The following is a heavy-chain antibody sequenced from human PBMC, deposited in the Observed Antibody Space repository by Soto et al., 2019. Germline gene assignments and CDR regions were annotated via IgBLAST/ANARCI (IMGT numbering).Heavy chain of an antibody. Sequence: GGSLRLSCAASGFTFSSYSMNWVRQAPGKGLEWVSSNSSSSSYIYYADSVKGRFTISRDNAKNSLYLQMNSLRAEDTAVYYCARVNYDILTGYLGENHHRLYGMDVWGPGTTVTVSS. V-gene: IGHV3-21*01. D-gene: IGHD3-9*01. CDR3: ARVNYDILTGYLGENHHRLYGMDV. CDR2: NSSSSSYI. J-gene: IGHJ6*02. CDR1: GFTFSSYS.